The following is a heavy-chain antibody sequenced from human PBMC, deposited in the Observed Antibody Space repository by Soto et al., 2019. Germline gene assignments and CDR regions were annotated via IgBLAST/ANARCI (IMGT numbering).Heavy chain of an antibody. CDR2: ICFDGSNK. D-gene: IGHD2-15*01. CDR1: GFTFSXXG. J-gene: IGHJ6*03. V-gene: IGHV3-33*01. CDR3: ARENYCSGGSCYESGSYYYYSMDV. Sequence: GGSLRLXXAASGFTFSXXGMXXVXQAPGKXXEWXAVICFDGSNKYYADSVKGRFTISRDNSKNTLYLQMNSLRAEDTAVYYCARENYCSGGSCYESGSYYYYSMDVWGKGTTVTVSS.